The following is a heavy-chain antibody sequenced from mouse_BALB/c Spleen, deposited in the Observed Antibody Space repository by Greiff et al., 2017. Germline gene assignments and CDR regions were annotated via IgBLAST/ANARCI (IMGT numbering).Heavy chain of an antibody. CDR3: ARGAINAMDY. J-gene: IGHJ4*01. CDR1: GYTFTDYA. CDR2: ISTYYGDA. V-gene: IGHV1S137*01. Sequence: QVQLQQSGAELVRPGVSVKISCKGSGYTFTDYAMHWVKQSHAKSLEWIGVISTYYGDASYNQKFKGKATMTVDKSSSTAYMELARLTSEDSAIYYCARGAINAMDYWGQGTSVTVSS.